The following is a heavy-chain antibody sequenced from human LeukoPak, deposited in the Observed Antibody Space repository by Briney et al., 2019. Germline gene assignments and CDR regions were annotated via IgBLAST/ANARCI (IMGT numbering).Heavy chain of an antibody. D-gene: IGHD6-19*01. CDR1: GFTFSNGW. Sequence: GGSLRLSCVASGFTFSNGWISWVRQAPGKGLEWVGRIKSKSDGGTTDYAAPVKGRFIISRDDSKDTLYLQMNSLKTEDTAVYFCASHSSYWLLGYWGQGTLVTVSS. J-gene: IGHJ4*02. CDR2: IKSKSDGGTT. V-gene: IGHV3-15*01. CDR3: ASHSSYWLLGY.